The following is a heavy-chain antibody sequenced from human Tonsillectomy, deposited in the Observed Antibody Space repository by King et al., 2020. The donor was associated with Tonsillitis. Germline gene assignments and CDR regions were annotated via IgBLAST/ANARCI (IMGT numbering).Heavy chain of an antibody. V-gene: IGHV3-30-3*01. CDR2: ISSDGSNK. Sequence: VQLVESGGGVVQPGRSLRLSCAASGFTFSYHAMHWVRQAPGKGLAWVAVISSDGSNKYYADSVKGRFTISRDTSKNTLYLQMNSLRVEDTAVYYCARDWASRDGYKRVDYWGPGTLVTVSS. D-gene: IGHD5-24*01. CDR3: ARDWASRDGYKRVDY. CDR1: GFTFSYHA. J-gene: IGHJ4*02.